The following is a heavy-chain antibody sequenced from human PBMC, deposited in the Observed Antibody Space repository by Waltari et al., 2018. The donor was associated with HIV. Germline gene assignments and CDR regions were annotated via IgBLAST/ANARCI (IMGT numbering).Heavy chain of an antibody. V-gene: IGHV4-4*07. Sequence: QVQLQESGLGLVKPSETLSLSCNVSDDSITKYYWSWIRQAPGKGLEWIGHIYTGDTTDYNPSRKSRLTISLDTSKKQFSLRLSSVTGADTAVYYCARDGTGSGSWGWFDPWGQGTLVTVSS. CDR1: DDSITKYY. CDR2: IYTGDTT. J-gene: IGHJ5*02. D-gene: IGHD3-10*01. CDR3: ARDGTGSGSWGWFDP.